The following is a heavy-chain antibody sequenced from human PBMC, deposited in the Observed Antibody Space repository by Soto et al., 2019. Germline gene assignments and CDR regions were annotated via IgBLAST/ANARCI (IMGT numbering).Heavy chain of an antibody. Sequence: EVQLVESGGGLVQPGRSLRLSCAASGFTFDDYAMHWFRQAPGKGLEWFSGISWNSGYIGYADSVKGRFTISRDNAKNSLYLQMHSLGAEYTALYYCAKDVYYYDSSGTIILDYWGQGTLVTISS. D-gene: IGHD3-22*01. J-gene: IGHJ4*02. CDR2: ISWNSGYI. V-gene: IGHV3-9*01. CDR3: AKDVYYYDSSGTIILDY. CDR1: GFTFDDYA.